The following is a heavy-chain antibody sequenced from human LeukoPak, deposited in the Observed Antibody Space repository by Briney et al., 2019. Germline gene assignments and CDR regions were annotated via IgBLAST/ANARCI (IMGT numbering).Heavy chain of an antibody. J-gene: IGHJ4*02. CDR2: ISYDGSNK. CDR1: GFTFSSYG. CDR3: AKYAPKLLIPGYCSSTSCYGQFDY. V-gene: IGHV3-30*18. D-gene: IGHD2-2*01. Sequence: PGGSLRLSCAASGFTFSSYGMHWVRQAPGKGLEWVAVISYDGSNKYYADSVKGRFTISRDNSKNTLYLQMNSLRAEDTAVYYCAKYAPKLLIPGYCSSTSCYGQFDYWGQGTLVTVSS.